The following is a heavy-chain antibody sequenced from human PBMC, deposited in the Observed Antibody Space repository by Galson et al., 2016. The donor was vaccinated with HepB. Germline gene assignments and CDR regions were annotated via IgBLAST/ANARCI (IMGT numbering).Heavy chain of an antibody. J-gene: IGHJ5*02. CDR3: ARTAFSYSGSYWWFHP. Sequence: SLRLSCAASKFTFSTYTMNWVRQAPGKGLEWVSYISSDSGTIYYADSVRGRFTISRDHAKNSLYLQMNSLRAEDTAVYYCARTAFSYSGSYWWFHPWGQGTLVTVSS. CDR1: KFTFSTYT. V-gene: IGHV3-48*01. D-gene: IGHD1-26*01. CDR2: ISSDSGTI.